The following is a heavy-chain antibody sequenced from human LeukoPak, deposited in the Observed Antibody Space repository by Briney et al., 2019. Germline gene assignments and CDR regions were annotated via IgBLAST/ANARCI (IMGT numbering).Heavy chain of an antibody. CDR1: GFTFSTYW. CDR3: AREPLWFGELPGDY. Sequence: GGSLRLSCAASGFTFSTYWMNWVRQAPGKGLEWVANIKQDGSEKYYVDSVKGRFTISRDNAKNSLYLQMNSLRAEDTAVYYCAREPLWFGELPGDYWGQGTLVTVSS. CDR2: IKQDGSEK. D-gene: IGHD3-10*01. V-gene: IGHV3-7*01. J-gene: IGHJ4*02.